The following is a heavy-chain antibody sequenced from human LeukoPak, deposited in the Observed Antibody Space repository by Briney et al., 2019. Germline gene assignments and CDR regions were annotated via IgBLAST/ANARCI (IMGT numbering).Heavy chain of an antibody. CDR1: GGSIGDDY. CDR3: ARHDSIGYYQRGMDV. CDR2: VSDSGSP. D-gene: IGHD2-15*01. V-gene: IGHV4-59*08. J-gene: IGHJ6*02. Sequence: SETLSLTCNVSGGSIGDDYWSWVRQPPGKGLEWVGFVSDSGSPYYNPSLKSRVTMSVATSKRQFSLRLTSVTAADTAVYYCARHDSIGYYQRGMDVWGQGTTVIVSS.